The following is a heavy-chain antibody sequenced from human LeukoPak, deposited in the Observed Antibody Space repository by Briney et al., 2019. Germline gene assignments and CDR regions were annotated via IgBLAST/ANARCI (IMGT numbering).Heavy chain of an antibody. J-gene: IGHJ4*02. Sequence: SETLSLTCAVYGGSFSGYYWSWIRQPAGKGLEWIGRIYTSGSTNYNPSLKSRVTISVDTSKNQFSLKLSSVTAADTAVYYCARDKSSGWYGTFGYWGQGTLVTVSS. V-gene: IGHV4-4*07. CDR2: IYTSGST. D-gene: IGHD6-19*01. CDR1: GGSFSGYY. CDR3: ARDKSSGWYGTFGY.